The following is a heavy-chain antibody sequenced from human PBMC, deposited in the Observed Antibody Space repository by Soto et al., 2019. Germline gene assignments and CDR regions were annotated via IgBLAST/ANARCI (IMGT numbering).Heavy chain of an antibody. CDR1: GASVTNDLYF. D-gene: IGHD1-26*01. Sequence: SATLSLTCNVSGASVTNDLYFWTWLRQSPGTGLEWLGSIFYSGNTNVNPSLEGRLTMSISTSKNLFSLQLTSVTAADAAVYFCXREIKFVPSTRWAHFDFWGQGALVTVSS. CDR2: IFYSGNT. V-gene: IGHV4-61*01. J-gene: IGHJ4*02. CDR3: XREIKFVPSTRWAHFDF.